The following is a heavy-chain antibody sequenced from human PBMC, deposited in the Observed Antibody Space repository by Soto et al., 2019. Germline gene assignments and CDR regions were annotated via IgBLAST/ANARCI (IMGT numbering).Heavy chain of an antibody. Sequence: QLQLQESGPGLVKPSETLSLTCTVSGGSISSSSYYWGWIRQPPGKGLEWIGGIYYSGSTYYNPSLKSRVTISIHTSKNQFSLKLSSVTAADTAVYYCARILQNNWFDPWGQGTLVTVSS. CDR1: GGSISSSSYY. V-gene: IGHV4-39*01. CDR2: IYYSGST. D-gene: IGHD4-4*01. J-gene: IGHJ5*02. CDR3: ARILQNNWFDP.